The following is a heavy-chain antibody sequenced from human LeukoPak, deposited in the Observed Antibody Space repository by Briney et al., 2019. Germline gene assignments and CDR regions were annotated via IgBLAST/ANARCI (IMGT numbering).Heavy chain of an antibody. D-gene: IGHD1-26*01. J-gene: IGHJ4*02. CDR1: GFTFSSYW. V-gene: IGHV3-74*01. Sequence: GGSLRLSCAASGFTFSSYWVHWVRQAPGKGLVWVSRINSDGSSTSYADSVRGRFSISRDNAKNTLYLQMNSLRAEDTAVYYCARVGGASFDYWGQGTLVTVSS. CDR2: INSDGSST. CDR3: ARVGGASFDY.